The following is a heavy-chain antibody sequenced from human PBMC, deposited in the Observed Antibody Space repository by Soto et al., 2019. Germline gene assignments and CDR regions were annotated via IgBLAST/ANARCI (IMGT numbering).Heavy chain of an antibody. D-gene: IGHD2-15*01. V-gene: IGHV1-18*01. CDR3: ARDGMGGGRGDCSGGSCYSPVRDNWFDP. CDR2: ISAYNGNT. Sequence: ASVKVSCKASGYTFTSYGISWVRQAPGQGLEWMGWISAYNGNTNYAQKLQGRVTMTTDTSTSTAYMELRSLRSDDTAVYYCARDGMGGGRGDCSGGSCYSPVRDNWFDPWGQGTLVTVSS. J-gene: IGHJ5*02. CDR1: GYTFTSYG.